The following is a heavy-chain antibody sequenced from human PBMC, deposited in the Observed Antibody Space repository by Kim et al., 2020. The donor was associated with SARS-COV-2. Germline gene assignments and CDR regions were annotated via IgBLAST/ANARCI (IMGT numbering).Heavy chain of an antibody. J-gene: IGHJ4*02. CDR3: ARSAPVNGYCFDY. D-gene: IGHD4-17*01. V-gene: IGHV3-53*04. Sequence: YAGSVKRRFTISRHNSKSTLYLQMNSLRAEDTAVYYCARSAPVNGYCFDYWGQGTLVTVSS.